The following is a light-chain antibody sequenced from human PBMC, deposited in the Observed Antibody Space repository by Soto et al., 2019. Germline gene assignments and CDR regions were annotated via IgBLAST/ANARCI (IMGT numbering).Light chain of an antibody. CDR2: GAY. J-gene: IGKJ2*03. V-gene: IGKV3-15*01. Sequence: EIVMTQSPATLSVSPGERATLSCRASQSVSSSLAWYQQKPGQAPRLLIYGAYIRATGVPARFSGSGSGTEFTLTISSLQSEDFAVYYCQHYNNWPRFGQGTKLEIK. CDR1: QSVSSS. CDR3: QHYNNWPR.